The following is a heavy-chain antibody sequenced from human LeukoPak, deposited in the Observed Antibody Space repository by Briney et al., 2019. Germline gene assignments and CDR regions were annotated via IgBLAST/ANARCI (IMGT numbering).Heavy chain of an antibody. J-gene: IGHJ3*02. V-gene: IGHV4-4*07. CDR3: AREHYYDSSGVGAFDI. Sequence: SETLSLTCTVSGGSISSYYWSWIRQPAGKGLEWIGRIYTSGSSNYNPSLKSRVTMSVDTSKHQFSLKLSSVTAADTAVYYCAREHYYDSSGVGAFDIWGQGTMVTVSS. D-gene: IGHD3-22*01. CDR2: IYTSGSS. CDR1: GGSISSYY.